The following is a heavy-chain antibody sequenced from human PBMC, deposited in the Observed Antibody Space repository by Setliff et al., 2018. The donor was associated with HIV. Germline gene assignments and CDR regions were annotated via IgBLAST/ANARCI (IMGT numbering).Heavy chain of an antibody. Sequence: ASVKVSCKASGYTFTSYYMHWVRQAPGQGLEWMGIINPSGGSTSYTQKFQGRVTMTRDTSTSTVYMELSSLRSEDTAVYYCARNTKAGTAIGYFQHWGQGTLVTVSS. CDR3: ARNTKAGTAIGYFQH. CDR2: INPSGGST. D-gene: IGHD6-19*01. CDR1: GYTFTSYY. J-gene: IGHJ1*01. V-gene: IGHV1-46*01.